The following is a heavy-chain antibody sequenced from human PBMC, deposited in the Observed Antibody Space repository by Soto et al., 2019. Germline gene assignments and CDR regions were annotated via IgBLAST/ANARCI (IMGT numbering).Heavy chain of an antibody. CDR3: ATPTLTTVVTHRLDY. CDR2: ITGSGGST. D-gene: IGHD4-17*01. V-gene: IGHV3-23*01. CDR1: GFTVSSYA. J-gene: IGHJ4*02. Sequence: EVQLLESGGGLVQPGGSLRLSCAASGFTVSSYAMNWVRQAPGKGLQWVSAITGSGGSTYYADSVKGRFTISRDNSKNTLYLQMNSLRAEDTAIYYCATPTLTTVVTHRLDYWGQGTLVTVSS.